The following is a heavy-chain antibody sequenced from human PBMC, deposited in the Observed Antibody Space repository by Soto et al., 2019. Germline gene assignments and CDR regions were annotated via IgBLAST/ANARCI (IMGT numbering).Heavy chain of an antibody. Sequence: QVQLQQWGAGLLKPSETLSLTCAVYGGSFSDYSWSWVRQPPGKGLEWIGEINHGGSTMYNPSLKTRVTISVDTSKNQFSLKITSLTAADTAVYYCARDDGGSSWADLDHWGQGALVIVSS. CDR1: GGSFSDYS. CDR3: ARDDGGSSWADLDH. D-gene: IGHD6-13*01. CDR2: INHGGST. J-gene: IGHJ4*02. V-gene: IGHV4-34*01.